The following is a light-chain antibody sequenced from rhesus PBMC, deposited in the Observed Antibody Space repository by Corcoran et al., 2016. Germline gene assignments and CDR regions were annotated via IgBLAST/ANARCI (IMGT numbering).Light chain of an antibody. J-gene: IGKJ2*01. Sequence: DIQMTQSPSSLSASVGDTVTITCRASQGISSWLAWYQQKPGKAPKLLIYKASSLQIGVPSMFSGSGSGTHVNLTISSLQSEDFATYYCQQYSNRPYSFGQGTKVEIK. CDR3: QQYSNRPYS. CDR1: QGISSW. V-gene: IGKV1-22*01. CDR2: KAS.